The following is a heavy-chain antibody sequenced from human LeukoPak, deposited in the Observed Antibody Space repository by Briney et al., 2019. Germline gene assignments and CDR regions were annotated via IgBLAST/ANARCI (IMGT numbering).Heavy chain of an antibody. V-gene: IGHV3-23*03. CDR2: IYSGGST. Sequence: PGGSLRLSCAASGFTFSSYAMSWVRQAPGKGLEWVSVIYSGGSTYYADSVKGRFTISRDNSKNTLYLQMNSLRAEDTAVYYCAKKASPLGLVVVPAADLGTTHFDYWGQGTLVTVSS. CDR3: AKKASPLGLVVVPAADLGTTHFDY. D-gene: IGHD2-2*01. J-gene: IGHJ4*02. CDR1: GFTFSSYA.